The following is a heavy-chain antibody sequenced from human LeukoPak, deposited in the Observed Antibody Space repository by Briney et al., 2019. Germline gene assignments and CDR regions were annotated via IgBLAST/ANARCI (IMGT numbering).Heavy chain of an antibody. Sequence: ASVKVSCKASGYTFTGYYIHWVRQAPGQGLEWMGWINPNSGGTNYAQKFQGRVTMTRDTSISTAYMELSRLRSDDTAVYYCASMWFGESISHFDYWGQGTLVTVSS. CDR1: GYTFTGYY. V-gene: IGHV1-2*02. CDR2: INPNSGGT. D-gene: IGHD3-10*01. J-gene: IGHJ4*02. CDR3: ASMWFGESISHFDY.